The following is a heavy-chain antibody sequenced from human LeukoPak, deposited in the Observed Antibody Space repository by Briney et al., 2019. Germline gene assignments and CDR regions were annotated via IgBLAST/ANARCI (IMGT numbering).Heavy chain of an antibody. Sequence: PSETLSLTCTVSGGSISSGSYYWSWIRQPAGKGLGWIGRIYTSGSTHYNPSLKSRVTISVDTSNDQFSLKLSSVTAADTAVYYCARVPALRVVTRPTYFDLWGLGTLVSVSS. V-gene: IGHV4-61*02. CDR1: GGSISSGSYY. CDR2: IYTSGST. D-gene: IGHD2-21*02. CDR3: ARVPALRVVTRPTYFDL. J-gene: IGHJ4*02.